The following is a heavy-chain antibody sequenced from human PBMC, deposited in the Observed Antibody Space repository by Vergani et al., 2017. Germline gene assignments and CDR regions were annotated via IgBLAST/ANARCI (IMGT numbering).Heavy chain of an antibody. CDR1: GFTFSSYA. V-gene: IGHV3-23*01. J-gene: IGHJ4*02. CDR2: ISGSGGST. CDR3: ARSGSSSWYGDDY. Sequence: EVQLLESGGGLVQPGGSLRLSCAASGFTFSSYAMSWVRQAPGKGLEWVSAISGSGGSTYYADSVKGRFTISRDNSKNTRYLQMNSLRAEDTAVYYCARSGSSSWYGDDYWGQGTLVTVSS. D-gene: IGHD6-13*01.